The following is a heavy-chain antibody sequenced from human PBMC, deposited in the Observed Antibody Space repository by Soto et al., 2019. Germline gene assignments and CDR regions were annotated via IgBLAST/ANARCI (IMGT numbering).Heavy chain of an antibody. Sequence: ASVKVSCKASGYTFTSYYMHWGRQAPGQGLECMGIINPSGGSTTYAQKFQGRVTMTRDTSTSPVYMELSSLRSEDPGAYYCAREERLYCGGDCHGWFDPWGQGTLVTVSS. D-gene: IGHD2-21*02. V-gene: IGHV1-46*01. CDR3: AREERLYCGGDCHGWFDP. CDR2: INPSGGST. J-gene: IGHJ5*02. CDR1: GYTFTSYY.